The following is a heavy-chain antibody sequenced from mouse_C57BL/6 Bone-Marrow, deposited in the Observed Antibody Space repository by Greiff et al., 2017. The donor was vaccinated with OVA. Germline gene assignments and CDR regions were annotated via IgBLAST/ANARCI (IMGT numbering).Heavy chain of an antibody. V-gene: IGHV5-17*01. CDR3: ARRDYDYDWYFDV. CDR1: GFTFSDYG. D-gene: IGHD2-4*01. CDR2: ISSGSSTI. J-gene: IGHJ1*03. Sequence: EVQRVESGGGLVKPGGSLKLSCAASGFTFSDYGMHWVRQAPEKGLEWVAYISSGSSTIYYADTVKGRFTISRDNAKNTLFLQMTSLRSEDTAMYYCARRDYDYDWYFDVWGTGTTVTVSS.